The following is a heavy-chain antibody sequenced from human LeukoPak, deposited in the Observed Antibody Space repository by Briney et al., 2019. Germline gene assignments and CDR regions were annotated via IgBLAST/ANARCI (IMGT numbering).Heavy chain of an antibody. V-gene: IGHV5-51*01. CDR1: GYSFTSYW. CDR2: IYPGDSDT. Sequence: GESLKISRKGSGYSFTSYWIGWVRQMPGKGLEWMGIIYPGDSDTRYSPSFQGQVTISADKSISTAYLQWCSLKASDTAMYYCARSYGSGSYYFDYWGQGTLVTVSS. CDR3: ARSYGSGSYYFDY. J-gene: IGHJ4*02. D-gene: IGHD3-10*01.